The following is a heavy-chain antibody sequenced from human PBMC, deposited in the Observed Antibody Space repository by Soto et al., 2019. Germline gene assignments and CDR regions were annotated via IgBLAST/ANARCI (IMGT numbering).Heavy chain of an antibody. J-gene: IGHJ4*02. Sequence: EVQLLESGGGLVQPGGSLRLSCAASGFTFSSYAMSWVRQAPGKGLEWVSAISGSGGSTYYADSVKGRFTISRDNSKITLYLQMNSLRAEDTAVYYCAKALHNFMVRGGVDYWGQGTLVTVSS. D-gene: IGHD3-10*01. V-gene: IGHV3-23*01. CDR2: ISGSGGST. CDR1: GFTFSSYA. CDR3: AKALHNFMVRGGVDY.